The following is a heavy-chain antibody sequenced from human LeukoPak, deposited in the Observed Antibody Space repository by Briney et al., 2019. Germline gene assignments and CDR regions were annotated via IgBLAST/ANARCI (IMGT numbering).Heavy chain of an antibody. V-gene: IGHV3-7*01. D-gene: IGHD5-18*01. J-gene: IGHJ6*03. CDR3: ARDRRYSYSNYYYYMDV. CDR2: IKQDGSEK. CDR1: GFTFSSYS. Sequence: PGGSLRLSCEASGFTFSSYSMNWVRQAPGKGLEWVANIKQDGSEKYYVDSVKGRFTISRDNAKNSLYLQMNSLRAEDTAVYYCARDRRYSYSNYYYYMDVWGKGTTVTVSS.